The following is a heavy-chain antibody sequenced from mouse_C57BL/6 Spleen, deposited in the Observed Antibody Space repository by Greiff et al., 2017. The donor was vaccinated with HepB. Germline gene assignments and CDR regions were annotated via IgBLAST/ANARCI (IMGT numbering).Heavy chain of an antibody. J-gene: IGHJ4*01. Sequence: QVQLQQPGAELVKPGASVKMSCKASGYTFTCYWITWVKQRPGQGLEWIGDIYPGSGSTNYNEKFKSKATLTVDTSSSTAYMQLSSLTSEDSAVYYCARSPPYYYGSSSAMDYWGQGTSVTVSS. CDR3: ARSPPYYYGSSSAMDY. CDR2: IYPGSGST. V-gene: IGHV1-55*01. CDR1: GYTFTCYW. D-gene: IGHD1-1*01.